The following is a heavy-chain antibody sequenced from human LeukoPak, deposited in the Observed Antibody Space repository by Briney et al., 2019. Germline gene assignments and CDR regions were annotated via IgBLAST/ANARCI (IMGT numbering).Heavy chain of an antibody. Sequence: SETLSLTCAVYGGSFSGYYWSWIRQPPGKGLEWIGEINHSGSTNYNPSLKSRVTISVDTSKNQFSLKLSSVTAADTAVYYCARGTGYSSGVHSDYWGQGTLVTVSS. J-gene: IGHJ4*02. V-gene: IGHV4-34*01. CDR3: ARGTGYSSGVHSDY. CDR2: INHSGST. CDR1: GGSFSGYY. D-gene: IGHD6-19*01.